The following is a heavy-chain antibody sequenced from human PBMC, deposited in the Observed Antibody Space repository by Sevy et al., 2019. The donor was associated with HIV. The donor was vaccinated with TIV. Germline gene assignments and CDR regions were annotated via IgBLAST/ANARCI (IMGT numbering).Heavy chain of an antibody. V-gene: IGHV3-9*01. D-gene: IGHD2-8*01. CDR2: VSWNSAYI. CDR1: GFTFDDYA. CDR3: VKGTMVALMDLYDCFHI. J-gene: IGHJ3*02. Sequence: GGSLRLSCAASGFTFDDYAMHWVRHTPRKGLEWVSSVSWNSAYIKYADSGKGRFTISRENAKKSLYLQMSSLRVENTALYYCVKGTMVALMDLYDCFHIWGRGTMVTVSS.